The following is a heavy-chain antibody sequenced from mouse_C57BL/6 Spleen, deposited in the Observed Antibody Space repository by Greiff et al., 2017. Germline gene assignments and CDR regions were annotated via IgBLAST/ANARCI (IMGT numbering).Heavy chain of an antibody. CDR1: GYSITSGYY. Sequence: VQLQQSGPGLVKPSQSLSLTCSVSGYSITSGYYWNWIRQFPGNKLEWMGYISYDGSNNYNPSLKNRISITRDTSKNQFFLKLNSVTTEDTATYYCARRDDYDLYAMDYWGQGTSVTVSS. CDR2: ISYDGSN. J-gene: IGHJ4*01. D-gene: IGHD2-4*01. V-gene: IGHV3-6*01. CDR3: ARRDDYDLYAMDY.